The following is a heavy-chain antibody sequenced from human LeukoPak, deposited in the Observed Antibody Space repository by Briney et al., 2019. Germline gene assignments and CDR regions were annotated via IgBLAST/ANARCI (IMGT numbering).Heavy chain of an antibody. J-gene: IGHJ4*02. Sequence: SETLSLTCAVYGGSFSGYYWSWIRQPPGKGLEWIGEINHSGSTNYNPSLKSRVTISVDTSENQFSLNLSSVTAADTAVYYCARDDGDYGFDYWGQGTLVTVSS. CDR3: ARDDGDYGFDY. CDR2: INHSGST. CDR1: GGSFSGYY. V-gene: IGHV4-34*01. D-gene: IGHD4-17*01.